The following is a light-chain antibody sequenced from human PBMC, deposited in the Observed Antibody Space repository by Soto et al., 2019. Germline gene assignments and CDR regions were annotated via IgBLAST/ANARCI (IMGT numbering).Light chain of an antibody. Sequence: QSALTQPASVSGSPGQSITISCTGTSSDVGGYKYVSWYQQHPDKAPKLMIYVVSNRPSGVSNRFSGSKSGNTASLTISGLQAEDEDVYYCGSYTSSDTPYVFGTGTKLTVL. V-gene: IGLV2-14*01. CDR2: VVS. CDR1: SSDVGGYKY. CDR3: GSYTSSDTPYV. J-gene: IGLJ1*01.